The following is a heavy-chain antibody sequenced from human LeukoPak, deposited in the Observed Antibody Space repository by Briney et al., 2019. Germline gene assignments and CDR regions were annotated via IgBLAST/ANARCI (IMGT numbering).Heavy chain of an antibody. CDR2: LFQSETT. Sequence: KSSETLSLTCAVYGGSFSGYYWGWIRQPPGKGLEWIGILFQSETTYYNPSLKSRVTISVDTSKNQFSLKLSSVTAADTAVYYCARAHRDGPYYYYYMDVWGKGTTVTVSS. D-gene: IGHD5-24*01. CDR3: ARAHRDGPYYYYYMDV. J-gene: IGHJ6*03. CDR1: GGSFSGYY. V-gene: IGHV4-34*12.